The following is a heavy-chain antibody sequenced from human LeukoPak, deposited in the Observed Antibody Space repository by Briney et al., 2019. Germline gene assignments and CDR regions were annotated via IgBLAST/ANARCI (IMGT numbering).Heavy chain of an antibody. CDR2: IYHSGST. CDR3: ARSIAARLSGWYFDL. D-gene: IGHD6-6*01. J-gene: IGHJ2*01. CDR1: GYSISSGYY. V-gene: IGHV4-38-2*02. Sequence: SETLSLTCTVSGYSISSGYYWGWIRQPPGEGLEWIGSIYHSGSTYYNPSLKSRVTISVDTSKNQFSLKLSSVTAADTAVYYCARSIAARLSGWYFDLWGRGTLVTVSS.